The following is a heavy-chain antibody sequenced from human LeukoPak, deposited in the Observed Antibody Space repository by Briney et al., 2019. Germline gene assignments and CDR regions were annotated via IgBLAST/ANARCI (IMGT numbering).Heavy chain of an antibody. J-gene: IGHJ4*02. CDR1: GGSISSGYY. V-gene: IGHV4-38-2*02. CDR3: ARAYDFWSGYYLDY. Sequence: SETLSLTCSVAGGSISSGYYWGWIRQPPGKGLEWIGSIYHSGSTYYNPSLKSRVTISVDTSKNQFSPKLSSVTAADTAVYYCARAYDFWSGYYLDYWGQGTLVTVSS. CDR2: IYHSGST. D-gene: IGHD3-3*01.